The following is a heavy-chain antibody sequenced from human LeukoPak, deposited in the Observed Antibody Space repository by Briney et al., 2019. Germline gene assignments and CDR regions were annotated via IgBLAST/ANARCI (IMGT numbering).Heavy chain of an antibody. V-gene: IGHV3-23*01. CDR1: GFTFSSYA. CDR2: ISGSGGST. Sequence: GGSLRLSCAASGFTFSSYAMSWVRQAPGKGLEWVSAISGSGGSTYYADSVKGRFTISRDNSKNTLYLQMNSLRAEDTAVYYCAKGVVSQLLLYQNYFDYWGQGTLVTVSS. J-gene: IGHJ4*02. CDR3: AKGVVSQLLLYQNYFDY. D-gene: IGHD2-2*02.